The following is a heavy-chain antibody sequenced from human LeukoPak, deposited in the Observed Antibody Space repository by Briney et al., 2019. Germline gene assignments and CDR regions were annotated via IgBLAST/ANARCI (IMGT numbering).Heavy chain of an antibody. Sequence: SETLSLTCTVSGYSISSGYYWGWIRQPPGKGLEWIGSIYHSGSTYYNPSLKSRVTISVDTSKNQFSLKLSSVTAADTAVYYCARDNPTYYDILTGYGHAFDIWGQGTMVTVSS. V-gene: IGHV4-38-2*02. CDR2: IYHSGST. J-gene: IGHJ3*02. CDR3: ARDNPTYYDILTGYGHAFDI. CDR1: GYSISSGYY. D-gene: IGHD3-9*01.